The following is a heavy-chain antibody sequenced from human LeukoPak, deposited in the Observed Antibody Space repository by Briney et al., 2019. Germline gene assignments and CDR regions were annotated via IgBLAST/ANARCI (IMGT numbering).Heavy chain of an antibody. J-gene: IGHJ4*02. Sequence: GASVKVSCEASGYTFTSNYIHWVRQAPGQGLEWVRMIYPRDGSTSYAQKFQGRVTVTRDTSTSTVHMELSGLRSEDTAVYYCARDQEGFDYWGQGTLVTVSS. CDR1: GYTFTSNY. V-gene: IGHV1-46*01. CDR3: ARDQEGFDY. CDR2: IYPRDGST.